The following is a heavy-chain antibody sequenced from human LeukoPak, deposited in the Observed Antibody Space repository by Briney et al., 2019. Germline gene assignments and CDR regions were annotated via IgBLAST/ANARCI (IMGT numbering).Heavy chain of an antibody. Sequence: PGGSLRLSCAAPGFSFDDYAIHWVRQAPGKGLEWVSLISGDGGSTFYADSVKGRFTISRDNSKNSLYLQMNSLRAEDTAVYYCAAAAGYRFDIWGQGTMVTVSS. D-gene: IGHD6-13*01. CDR3: AAAAGYRFDI. CDR2: ISGDGGST. V-gene: IGHV3-43*02. CDR1: GFSFDDYA. J-gene: IGHJ3*02.